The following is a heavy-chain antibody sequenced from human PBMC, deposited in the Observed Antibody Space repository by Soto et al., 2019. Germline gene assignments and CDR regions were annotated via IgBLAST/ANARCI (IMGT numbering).Heavy chain of an antibody. CDR2: INGSSSTM. CDR1: GFSFGIYS. D-gene: IGHD2-15*01. Sequence: EVQLVESGGGLVQRGGSLRLSCGASGFSFGIYSMNWGRQAPGKGLEWISYINGSSSTMYYADSVKGRFIISRDNADHSLYLQMNSLRDADTAVYYCARGDRFRCSGDRCFSDGLFLSWGQGTLVTVSS. V-gene: IGHV3-48*02. J-gene: IGHJ5*02. CDR3: ARGDRFRCSGDRCFSDGLFLS.